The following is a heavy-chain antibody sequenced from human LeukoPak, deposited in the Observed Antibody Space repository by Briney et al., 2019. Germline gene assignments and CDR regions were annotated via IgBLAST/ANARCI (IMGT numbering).Heavy chain of an antibody. J-gene: IGHJ4*02. Sequence: KTSETLSLTCTVSGGSLTSYYWSWIRQPPGKGLQWIGYKYYSGSTRYNSSLRSRLTISLDSSKNQFSLRLTSVTAADTAVYYCARGRSYGFDFDSWGPGTLVIVSS. D-gene: IGHD5-18*01. CDR2: KYYSGST. CDR1: GGSLTSYY. V-gene: IGHV4-59*01. CDR3: ARGRSYGFDFDS.